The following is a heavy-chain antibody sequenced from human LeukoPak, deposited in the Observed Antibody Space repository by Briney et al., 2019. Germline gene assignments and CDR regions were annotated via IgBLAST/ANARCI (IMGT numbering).Heavy chain of an antibody. CDR1: GFTFSNAW. CDR2: IKSKTDGGTT. D-gene: IGHD3-22*01. CDR3: ATRGPITYYYDSSGYYWFDP. V-gene: IGHV3-15*07. Sequence: GGSLRLSCAASGFTFSNAWMNWVRQAPGKGLEWVGRIKSKTDGGTTDYAAPVKGRFTISRDDSKNTLYLQMNSLRAEDTAVYYCATRGPITYYYDSSGYYWFDPWGQGTLVTVSS. J-gene: IGHJ5*02.